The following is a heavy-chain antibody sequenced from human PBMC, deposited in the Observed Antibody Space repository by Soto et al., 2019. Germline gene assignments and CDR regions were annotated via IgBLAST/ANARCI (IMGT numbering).Heavy chain of an antibody. CDR1: GFSFSNAW. V-gene: IGHV3-15*01. CDR3: TTQIHMITFGGVIVPHDFDY. D-gene: IGHD3-16*02. CDR2: IKSKTDGGTI. Sequence: EVQLVESGGGLVKPGGSLRLSCAASGFSFSNAWMSWVRQAPGKGLEWVGRIKSKTDGGTIDYAAPVKGRFTISRDDSKNTLYLQMNSLKTEDTAVYYCTTQIHMITFGGVIVPHDFDYRGQGTLVTVSS. J-gene: IGHJ4*02.